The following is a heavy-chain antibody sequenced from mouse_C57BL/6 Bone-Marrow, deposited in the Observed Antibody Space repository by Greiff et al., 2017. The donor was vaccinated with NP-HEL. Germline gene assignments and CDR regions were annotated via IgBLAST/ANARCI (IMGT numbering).Heavy chain of an antibody. J-gene: IGHJ3*01. CDR2: ISSGSSTI. Sequence: EVKLMESGGGLVKPGGSLKLSCAASGFTFSDYGMHWVRQAPEKGLEWVAYISSGSSTIYYADTVKGRFTISRDNAKNTRFLQMTSLRSEDTAMYYCARDLLEFAYGGQGTLVTVSA. CDR3: ARDLLEFAY. D-gene: IGHD1-1*01. V-gene: IGHV5-17*01. CDR1: GFTFSDYG.